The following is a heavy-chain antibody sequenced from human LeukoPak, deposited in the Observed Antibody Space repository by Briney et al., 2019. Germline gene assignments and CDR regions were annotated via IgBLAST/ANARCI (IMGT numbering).Heavy chain of an antibody. V-gene: IGHV1-69*06. J-gene: IGHJ3*02. CDR2: IIPIFGTA. Sequence: LVKVSCKASGGTFSSYAISWVRQAPGQGLEWMGGIIPIFGTANYAQKFQGRVTITADKSTSTAYMELSSLRSEDTAVYYCARGWGLQGAFDIWGQGTMVTVSS. CDR1: GGTFSSYA. D-gene: IGHD1-26*01. CDR3: ARGWGLQGAFDI.